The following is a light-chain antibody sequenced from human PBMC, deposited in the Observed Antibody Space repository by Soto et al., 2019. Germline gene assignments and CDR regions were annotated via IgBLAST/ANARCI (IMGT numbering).Light chain of an antibody. V-gene: IGKV3-11*01. Sequence: EIVLKQSPDTLSLSPGERATLSCRASQTVSSYLAWYQQKPGQAPRLLIYDASSRATGIPARFSGSGSGTDFTLTITSLEPEDFAVYYCQQRSDWPSTFGGGTKVEIK. CDR3: QQRSDWPST. CDR1: QTVSSY. J-gene: IGKJ4*01. CDR2: DAS.